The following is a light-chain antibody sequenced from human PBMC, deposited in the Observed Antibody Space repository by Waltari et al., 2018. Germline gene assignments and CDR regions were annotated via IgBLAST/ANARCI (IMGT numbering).Light chain of an antibody. CDR2: TTN. J-gene: IGLJ2*01. Sequence: QDVVTQEPSFSVSPGGTVTLTWYSTSGSDTADHSPIWYQQTPGQPPRTLIYTTNTRSSGVPDRFSGSILGNKAALTITGAQANDESDYYCMLYMGSGIYAFGGGTKLTVL. CDR1: SGSDTADHS. V-gene: IGLV8-61*01. CDR3: MLYMGSGIYA.